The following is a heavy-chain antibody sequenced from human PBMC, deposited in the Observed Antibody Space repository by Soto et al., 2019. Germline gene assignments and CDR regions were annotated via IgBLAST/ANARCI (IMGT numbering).Heavy chain of an antibody. J-gene: IGHJ4*02. Sequence: QVQLVESGGGVVQPGRSLRLSCAASGFTFSSYGMHWVRQAPGKGLEWVAVIWYDGSNKYYADSVKGRFTISRDNSKNTLYLQMNSLRAEDTAVYYCARGVPLVQTSIDYWGQGTLVTVSS. D-gene: IGHD3-10*01. CDR2: IWYDGSNK. CDR3: ARGVPLVQTSIDY. CDR1: GFTFSSYG. V-gene: IGHV3-33*01.